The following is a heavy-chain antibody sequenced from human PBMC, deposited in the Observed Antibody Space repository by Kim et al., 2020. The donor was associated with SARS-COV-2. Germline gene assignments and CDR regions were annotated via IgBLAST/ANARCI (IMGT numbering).Heavy chain of an antibody. Sequence: NYAQKFQGRVRITADKSTSTAYMELSSLRSEDTAVYYCAREADSSGWYDYWGQGTLVTVSS. J-gene: IGHJ4*02. CDR3: AREADSSGWYDY. V-gene: IGHV1-69*04. D-gene: IGHD6-19*01.